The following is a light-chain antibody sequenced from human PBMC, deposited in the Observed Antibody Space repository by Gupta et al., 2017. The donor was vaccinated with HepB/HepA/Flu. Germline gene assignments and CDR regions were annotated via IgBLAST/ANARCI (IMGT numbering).Light chain of an antibody. J-gene: IGLJ2*01. CDR3: SSFTSSNTVI. Sequence: QSALTQPASVSGSPGQSITISCTGTSSDVGGYNYVSWYQQPPGKVPKVMIYDVSNRPSGISNRFAGSKSGNTASLTISGLQAEDEADYYGSSFTSSNTVIFGGGTKLTVL. V-gene: IGLV2-14*01. CDR2: DVS. CDR1: SSDVGGYNY.